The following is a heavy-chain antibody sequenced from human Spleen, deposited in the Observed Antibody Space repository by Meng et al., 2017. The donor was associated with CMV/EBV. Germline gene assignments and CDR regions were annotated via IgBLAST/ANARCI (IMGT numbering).Heavy chain of an antibody. J-gene: IGHJ4*02. CDR1: GFTFSSYS. Sequence: GESLKISCAASGFTFSSYSMNWVRQAPGKGLEWVSSISSSSSYIYYADSVKGRFTISRDNDKNSLYLKMNSLRAEDTAVYYCAKGNFDAATVPDYWGQATLVTVSS. CDR3: AKGNFDAATVPDY. CDR2: ISSSSSYI. V-gene: IGHV3-21*01. D-gene: IGHD6-13*01.